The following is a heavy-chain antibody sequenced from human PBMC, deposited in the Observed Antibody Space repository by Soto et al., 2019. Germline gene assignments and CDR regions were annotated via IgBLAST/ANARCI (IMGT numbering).Heavy chain of an antibody. D-gene: IGHD5-18*01. J-gene: IGHJ4*02. CDR2: ISYDGSNK. CDR1: GFTFSSYG. CDR3: AKVPYRTRTAPFDY. Sequence: PXGSLRLSCSASGFTFSSYGMHWVRQAPGKGLEWVAVISYDGSNKYYADSVKGRFTISRDNSKNTLYLQMNSLRAEDTAVYYCAKVPYRTRTAPFDYWGQGTLVTVSS. V-gene: IGHV3-30*18.